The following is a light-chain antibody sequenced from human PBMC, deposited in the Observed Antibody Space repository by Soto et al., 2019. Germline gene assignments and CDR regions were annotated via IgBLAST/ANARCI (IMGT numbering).Light chain of an antibody. CDR2: KAS. J-gene: IGKJ1*01. CDR3: QQYHIYPGT. CDR1: QTIDSW. V-gene: IGKV1-5*03. Sequence: DIQMTQYPSTLSASVGDRVTITCGASQTIDSWLAWYQQRPGKPPNLLIYKASTLASGVPSRFSGSGSGTEFTLTINSMQPDDFATYYCQQYHIYPGTFGQGTKVDIK.